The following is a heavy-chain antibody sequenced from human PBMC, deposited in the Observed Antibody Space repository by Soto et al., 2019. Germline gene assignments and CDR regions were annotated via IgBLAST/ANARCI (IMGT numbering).Heavy chain of an antibody. J-gene: IGHJ6*02. CDR1: GFTFDNFA. CDR2: ISGGGGGT. V-gene: IGHV3-23*01. D-gene: IGHD3-9*01. CDR3: AKEAGLVRFFDWLSNGLDV. Sequence: EVRLLESGGGLEQPGGSLRLSCTTSGFTFDNFAMSWVRQAPGRGLEWVSAISGGGGGTYYADSVKGRFIISRDNSKNFLYLEMNSLRAEDTALYYCAKEAGLVRFFDWLSNGLDVWGQGTAVTVS.